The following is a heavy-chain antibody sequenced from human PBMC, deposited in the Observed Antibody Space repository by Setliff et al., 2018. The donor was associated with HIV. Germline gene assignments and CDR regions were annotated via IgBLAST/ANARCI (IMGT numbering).Heavy chain of an antibody. CDR2: IYPADSDT. V-gene: IGHV5-51*01. D-gene: IGHD3-16*02. Sequence: PGESLKISCNCSGYTFTTYWIAWVRQKPGKGLEWMGIIYPADSDTKYSPSLEGQVTISVDTSISTAYLEWSALKSSDTAMYYCARHRIVKAYYYYMDVWGKGTTVTVSS. CDR1: GYTFTTYW. J-gene: IGHJ6*03. CDR3: ARHRIVKAYYYYMDV.